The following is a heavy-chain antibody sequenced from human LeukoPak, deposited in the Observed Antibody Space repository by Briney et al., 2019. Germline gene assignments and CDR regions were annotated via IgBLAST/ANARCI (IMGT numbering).Heavy chain of an antibody. V-gene: IGHV4-34*01. CDR3: ARGGGWRRHYYDSSGYSQENWFDP. CDR2: INHSGST. Sequence: SETLSLTCAVYGGSFSGYYWSWIRQPPGKGLEWIGEINHSGSTNYNPSLKSRVTISVDTSKNQFSLKLSSVTAADTAAYYCARGGGWRRHYYDSSGYSQENWFDPWGQGTLVTVSS. J-gene: IGHJ5*02. CDR1: GGSFSGYY. D-gene: IGHD3-22*01.